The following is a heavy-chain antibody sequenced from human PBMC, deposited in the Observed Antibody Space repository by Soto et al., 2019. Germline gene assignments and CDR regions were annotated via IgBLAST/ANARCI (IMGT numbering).Heavy chain of an antibody. CDR1: GDSISSSTYY. J-gene: IGHJ4*02. V-gene: IGHV4-39*01. D-gene: IGHD6-6*01. CDR2: IYHTGTT. CDR3: ARPYFSSSSMFDY. Sequence: SETLSLTCTVSGDSISSSTYYWGWIRQPPGKGLEWIGCIYHTGTTYYNPSLKSRVTISVDTSKNQFSLKLSSVTAADTAVYYCARPYFSSSSMFDYWGQGTLVTVSS.